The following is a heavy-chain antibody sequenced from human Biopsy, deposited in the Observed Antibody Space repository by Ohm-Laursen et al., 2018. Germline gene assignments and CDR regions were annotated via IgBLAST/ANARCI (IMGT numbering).Heavy chain of an antibody. D-gene: IGHD1-1*01. CDR2: FAPENGKT. CDR3: AADINVWNVNY. CDR1: GYTLTALS. J-gene: IGHJ4*02. V-gene: IGHV1-24*01. Sequence: GASVKVSCKVSGYTLTALSMHWVRQAPGRGLEWMGGFAPENGKTIHAQKFQGRITMTEDTSTDTAYMELSSLRSEDTAVYYCAADINVWNVNYWGQGTQVTVSS.